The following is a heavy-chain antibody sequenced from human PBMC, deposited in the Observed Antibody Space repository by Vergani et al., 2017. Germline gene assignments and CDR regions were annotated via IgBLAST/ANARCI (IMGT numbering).Heavy chain of an antibody. D-gene: IGHD3-3*01. CDR1: GFTFSSYS. J-gene: IGHJ6*02. Sequence: EVQLVESGGGLVKPGGSLRLSCAASGFTFSSYSMNWVRQAPGKGLEWVSSISSSSSYIYYADSVKGRFTISRDNAKNSLYLQMNILRAEDTSVYYCASDSLEWLSMRYYYYCMDVWGQGTTVTVSS. V-gene: IGHV3-21*01. CDR3: ASDSLEWLSMRYYYYCMDV. CDR2: ISSSSSYI.